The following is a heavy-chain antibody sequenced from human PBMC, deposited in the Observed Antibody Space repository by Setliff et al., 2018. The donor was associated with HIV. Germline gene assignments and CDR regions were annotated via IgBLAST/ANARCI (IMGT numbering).Heavy chain of an antibody. J-gene: IGHJ6*02. Sequence: SETLSLTCTVSGGSISSSSYYWGWIRQPPGKGLEWIGSIYYSGSTYYNPSLKSRVTISVDTSRNQFSMRSLRVEDTAVYYCARDCRELYTGPVAYYYGMDVWGQGTTVTVSS. D-gene: IGHD3-3*01. V-gene: IGHV4-39*07. CDR3: ARDCRELYTGPVAYYYGMDV. CDR2: IYYSGST. CDR1: GGSISSSSYY.